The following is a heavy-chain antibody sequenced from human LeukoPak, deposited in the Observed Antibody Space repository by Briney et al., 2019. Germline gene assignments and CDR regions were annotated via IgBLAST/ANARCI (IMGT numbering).Heavy chain of an antibody. CDR2: VSTSGRT. Sequence: SETLSLTCTVSGGSISSYYWSWIRQPAGKGLEWIGRVSTSGRTNYNPSLKSRLTMSADTSKKQFSLILNSVTAADTAVYYCAVGRPRNTTRLDDGYDFWGQGTMVTVSS. CDR1: GGSISSYY. D-gene: IGHD1-1*01. CDR3: AVGRPRNTTRLDDGYDF. J-gene: IGHJ3*01. V-gene: IGHV4-4*07.